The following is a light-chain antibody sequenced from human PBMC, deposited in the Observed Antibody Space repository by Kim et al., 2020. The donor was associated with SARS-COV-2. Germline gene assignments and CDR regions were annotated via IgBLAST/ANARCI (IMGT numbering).Light chain of an antibody. CDR1: QSISSF. CDR3: QQSYGTPPT. Sequence: DIQMTQSPSSLSASVGDRVTITCRASQSISSFFNWYQQKPGEAPTLLIYGASRLQSGVPSRFSGSGSGTDFTLTISSLQPEDFATYYCQQSYGTPPTFGQGTKVDIK. V-gene: IGKV1-39*01. J-gene: IGKJ1*01. CDR2: GAS.